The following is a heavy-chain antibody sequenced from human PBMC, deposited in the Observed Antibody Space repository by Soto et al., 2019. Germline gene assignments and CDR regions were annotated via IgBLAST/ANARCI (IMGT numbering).Heavy chain of an antibody. CDR1: GFPFSSYA. D-gene: IGHD2-21*01. CDR2: ITSNGGNT. CDR3: ARRIPFGYGMDV. V-gene: IGHV3-64*01. J-gene: IGHJ6*02. Sequence: GGSLRLSCAASGFPFSSYAMHSVRQAPGKALEYVSAITSNGGNTDYASSVKGRFTISRDNSKNTLYLQMGSLRAEDMAVYYCARRIPFGYGMDVWGQGTTVTSP.